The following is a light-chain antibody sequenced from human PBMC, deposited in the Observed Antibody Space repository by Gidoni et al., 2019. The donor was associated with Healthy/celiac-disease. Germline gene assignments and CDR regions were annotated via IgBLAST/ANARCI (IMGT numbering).Light chain of an antibody. CDR2: WAS. CDR1: QSVLYSSNNKNY. Sequence: DIVLTQYPDALAVSLGVRATINCKSSQSVLYSSNNKNYLAWYQQKPGQPPKLLIYWASTRESGVPDRFSVSGSGTDFTLTIISLQAEDVAVYYCQQYYSPPFTFGPGTKVDIK. V-gene: IGKV4-1*01. J-gene: IGKJ3*01. CDR3: QQYYSPPFT.